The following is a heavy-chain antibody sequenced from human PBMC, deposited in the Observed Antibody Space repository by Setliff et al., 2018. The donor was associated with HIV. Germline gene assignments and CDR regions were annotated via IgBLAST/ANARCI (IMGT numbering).Heavy chain of an antibody. V-gene: IGHV4-30-2*01. D-gene: IGHD2-8*01. Sequence: SETLSLTCAVSGASISSGGYSWSWIRQPPGKGLEWIGYIYHSGSTYYNPSLKSRVTISVDRSKNQFSLKMTSVTAADTAKYFCARGVQAQVVLMSYVKGRFDPWGQGTQVTVSS. CDR1: GASISSGGYS. CDR3: ARGVQAQVVLMSYVKGRFDP. J-gene: IGHJ5*02. CDR2: IYHSGST.